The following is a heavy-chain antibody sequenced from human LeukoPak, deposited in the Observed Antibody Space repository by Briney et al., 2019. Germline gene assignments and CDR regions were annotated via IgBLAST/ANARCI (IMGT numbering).Heavy chain of an antibody. V-gene: IGHV1-2*02. J-gene: IGHJ6*03. CDR1: GYTFTGYY. CDR3: ARGHMVRGVMGYYYYYMDV. Sequence: ASVEGSCKASGYTFTGYYMHWVRQAPGQGLEWMGRINPNRGGTNYAQKFQGRVTMTRDTTISTAYMELSRLRSDDTAVYYCARGHMVRGVMGYYYYYMDVWGKGTTVTVSS. D-gene: IGHD3-10*01. CDR2: INPNRGGT.